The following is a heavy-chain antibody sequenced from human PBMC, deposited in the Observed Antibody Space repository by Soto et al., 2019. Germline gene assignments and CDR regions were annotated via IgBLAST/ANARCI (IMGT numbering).Heavy chain of an antibody. V-gene: IGHV3-23*01. CDR1: GFTFSSYA. J-gene: IGHJ4*02. Sequence: EVQLLESGGGLVQPGGSLRLSCAASGFTFSSYAMSWVRQAPGKGLEWVSAISGSGGSTYYADSVKGPFTISRDNSKNTLYLQMNSLRAEDTAVYYCAKVDYDYIWGSYSPDYWGQGTLVTVSS. CDR3: AKVDYDYIWGSYSPDY. CDR2: ISGSGGST. D-gene: IGHD3-16*01.